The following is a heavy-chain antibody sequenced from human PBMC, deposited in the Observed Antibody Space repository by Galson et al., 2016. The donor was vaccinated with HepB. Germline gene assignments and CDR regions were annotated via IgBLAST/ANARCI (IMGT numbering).Heavy chain of an antibody. CDR3: AHSGAAIGLI. CDR2: IHYSGST. CDR1: GGSISSYY. D-gene: IGHD2-2*02. Sequence: ETLSLTCTVSGGSISSYYWSWIRQPPGKGPEWIGYIHYSGSTSYNPSLRSPVTISIDTSKKQFSLRLSSVTAADTAVYYCAHSGAAIGLIWGQGTLVTASS. J-gene: IGHJ4*02. V-gene: IGHV4-59*01.